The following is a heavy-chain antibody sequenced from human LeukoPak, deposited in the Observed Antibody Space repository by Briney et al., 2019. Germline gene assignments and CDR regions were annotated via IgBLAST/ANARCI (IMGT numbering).Heavy chain of an antibody. CDR3: ARHARGNWGWKENLNFDY. V-gene: IGHV1-46*01. D-gene: IGHD7-27*01. CDR2: INPSGGST. CDR1: GYTFTSYY. Sequence: ASVKVSCKASGYTFTSYYMHWVRQAPGQGLEWMGIINPSGGSTSYAQKFQGRVTMTRDMSTSTVYMELSSLRSEDTAVYYCARHARGNWGWKENLNFDYWGQGTLVTVSS. J-gene: IGHJ4*02.